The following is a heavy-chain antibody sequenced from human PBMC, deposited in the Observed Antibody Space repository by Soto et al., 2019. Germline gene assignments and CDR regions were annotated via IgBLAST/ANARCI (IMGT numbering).Heavy chain of an antibody. D-gene: IGHD3-3*01. Sequence: GASVKVSCKASGYTFTSYGISWVRQAPGQRLERMGWISAYNGNTNYAQKLQGRVTMTTDTSTSTTYMELRSLRSDDTAVYYCARRLGTYYDFWSGSGAFDIWGQGTMVTVSS. CDR3: ARRLGTYYDFWSGSGAFDI. J-gene: IGHJ3*02. CDR2: ISAYNGNT. CDR1: GYTFTSYG. V-gene: IGHV1-18*01.